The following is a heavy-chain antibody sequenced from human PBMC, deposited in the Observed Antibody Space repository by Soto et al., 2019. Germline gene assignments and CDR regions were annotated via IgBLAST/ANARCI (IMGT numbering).Heavy chain of an antibody. J-gene: IGHJ4*02. CDR2: INAGNGNT. Sequence: ASVKVSCKASGYTFTDYFMNWMRQAPGQRLEWMGWINAGNGNTKYSQKLQGRVTMTTDTSTSTAYMELRSLRSDDTAVYYCARARIFGVVNPGPPVDYWGQGTLVTVSS. CDR1: GYTFTDYF. CDR3: ARARIFGVVNPGPPVDY. V-gene: IGHV1-18*04. D-gene: IGHD3-3*01.